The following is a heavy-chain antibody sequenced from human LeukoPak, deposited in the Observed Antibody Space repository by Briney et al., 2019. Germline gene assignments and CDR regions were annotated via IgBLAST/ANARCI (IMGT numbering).Heavy chain of an antibody. J-gene: IGHJ4*02. D-gene: IGHD6-19*01. V-gene: IGHV1-46*02. CDR1: GYSFNSYY. Sequence: ASVKVSCKTSGYSFNSYYMHWVRQAPGQGLEWMGIINPSGGSTSYAQKFQGRVTMTRDMSTSTVYMELSSLRSEDTAVYYCARFAVHRRITVAGQFGLDYWGQGTLVSLSS. CDR3: ARFAVHRRITVAGQFGLDY. CDR2: INPSGGST.